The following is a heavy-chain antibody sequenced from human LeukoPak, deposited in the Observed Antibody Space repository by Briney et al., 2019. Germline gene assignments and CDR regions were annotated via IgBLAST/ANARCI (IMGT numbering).Heavy chain of an antibody. CDR1: GGSISSSSYY. CDR2: MFYTGST. Sequence: SETLSLTCSVSGGSISSSSYYWGWIRQPPGKGLEWIGSMFYTGSTYHNPSLKSRVAISVDTSKNQFSLKLSSVTAAGTAVYYCASLIVGTTYFDYWGQGTLVTVPS. CDR3: ASLIVGTTYFDY. V-gene: IGHV4-39*01. D-gene: IGHD1-26*01. J-gene: IGHJ4*02.